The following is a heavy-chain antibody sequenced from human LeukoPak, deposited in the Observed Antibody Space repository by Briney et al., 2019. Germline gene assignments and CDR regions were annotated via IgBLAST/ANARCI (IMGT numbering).Heavy chain of an antibody. J-gene: IGHJ5*02. V-gene: IGHV4-30-4*01. CDR3: AGDGSYGSGSPGFDP. CDR1: GGSISSGDYY. D-gene: IGHD3-10*01. CDR2: IYYSGST. Sequence: PSQTLSLTCTVSGGSISSGDYYWSWIRQPPGKGLEWIGYIYYSGSTYHNPSLKSRVTISVDTSKNQFSLKLSSVTAADTAVYYCAGDGSYGSGSPGFDPWGQGTLVTVSS.